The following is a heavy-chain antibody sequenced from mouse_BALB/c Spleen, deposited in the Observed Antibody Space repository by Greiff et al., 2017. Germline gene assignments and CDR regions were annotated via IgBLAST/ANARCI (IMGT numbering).Heavy chain of an antibody. D-gene: IGHD1-1*01. CDR2: ISYSGST. CDR1: GDSITSGY. V-gene: IGHV3-8*02. J-gene: IGHJ3*01. CDR3: ANYGSSESAWFAY. Sequence: EVKLMESGPSLVKPSQTLSLTCSVTGDSITSGYWNWIRKFPGNKLEYMGYISYSGSTYYNPSLKSRISITRDTSKNQYYLQLNSVTTEDTATYYCANYGSSESAWFAYWGQGTLVTVSA.